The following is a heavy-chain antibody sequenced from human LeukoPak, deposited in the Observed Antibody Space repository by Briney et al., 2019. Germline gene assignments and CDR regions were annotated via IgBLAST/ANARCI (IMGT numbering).Heavy chain of an antibody. CDR1: GFTFSSYA. CDR3: ARNGMDV. V-gene: IGHV3-30-3*01. Sequence: GGSLRLSCAASGFTFSSYAMHWVRQAPGKGLGWVAVISYDGSNKYYADSVKGRFTISRDNSKNTLYLQMNSLRAEDTAVYYCARNGMDVWGQGTTVTVSS. J-gene: IGHJ6*02. CDR2: ISYDGSNK.